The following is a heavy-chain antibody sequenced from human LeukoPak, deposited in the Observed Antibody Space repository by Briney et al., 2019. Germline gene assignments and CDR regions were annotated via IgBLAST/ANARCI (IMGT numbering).Heavy chain of an antibody. V-gene: IGHV4-34*01. D-gene: IGHD3-10*01. CDR1: GGSFIDYY. J-gene: IGHJ6*03. CDR2: INHSGST. CDR3: AREGSYYGSGSSYPYYYYYYMDV. Sequence: SETLSLTCAVYGGSFIDYYWSWIRQPPGKGLEWIGEINHSGSTNYNPSLKSRVTISVDTSKNQFSLKLSSVTAADTAVYYCAREGSYYGSGSSYPYYYYYYMDVWGKGTTVTVSS.